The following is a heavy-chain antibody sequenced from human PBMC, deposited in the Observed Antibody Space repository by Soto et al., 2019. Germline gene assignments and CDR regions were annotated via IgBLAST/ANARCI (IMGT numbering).Heavy chain of an antibody. V-gene: IGHV1-3*01. CDR3: ARALYYSYAFDI. CDR2: INAGNGNT. J-gene: IGHJ3*02. CDR1: GYTFTSYA. D-gene: IGHD4-4*01. Sequence: AKVSCKASGYTFTSYAMHWVRQAPGQRLEWMGWINAGNGNTKYSQKFQGRVTITRDTSASTAYMELSSLRSEDTAVYYCARALYYSYAFDIWGQGTMVTVSS.